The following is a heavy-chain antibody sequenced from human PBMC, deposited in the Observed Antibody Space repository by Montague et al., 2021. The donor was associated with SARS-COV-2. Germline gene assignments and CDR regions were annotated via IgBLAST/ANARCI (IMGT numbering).Heavy chain of an antibody. V-gene: IGHV4-4*07. J-gene: IGHJ4*02. CDR1: GGSITGFS. CDR2: VTTSGTT. CDR3: ARTPTRPLPLDS. Sequence: SETLSLTCAVSGGSITGFSWSWVRQPAGKGLEWIGRVTTSGTTNYSPSLRSRVTMSVDTSKNQFSLNLSSVTAADTAIYYCARTPTRPLPLDSWGQGTLVTVSP. D-gene: IGHD6-6*01.